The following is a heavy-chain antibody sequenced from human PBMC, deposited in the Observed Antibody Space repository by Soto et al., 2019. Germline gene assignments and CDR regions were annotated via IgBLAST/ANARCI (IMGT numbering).Heavy chain of an antibody. V-gene: IGHV1-18*01. CDR1: GYTVTSYG. D-gene: IGHD5-18*01. Sequence: QVQLVQSGAEVKKPGASVKVSCKPSGYTVTSYGISCARQAPRQELEWMGWISAYNGNTNYAQTLQGRVTMTTATSVSTGYMELRSLRSDGTEVYYCARGTTVETGLYWGPGTLVTVS. CDR3: ARGTTVETGLY. CDR2: ISAYNGNT. J-gene: IGHJ4*02.